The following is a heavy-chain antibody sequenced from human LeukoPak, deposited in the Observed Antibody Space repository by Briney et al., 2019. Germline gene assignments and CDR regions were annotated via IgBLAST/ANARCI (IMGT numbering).Heavy chain of an antibody. CDR3: AKGDQPLLYGGAFDS. D-gene: IGHD2-2*02. V-gene: IGHV3-23*01. CDR1: GFTFSDYA. J-gene: IGHJ4*02. CDR2: FNGRGGYT. Sequence: GGSLRLSCAASGFTFSDYAMTWVRQAPGKGLEWVSSFNGRGGYTFYADSVKGRFTLSIDNSKNTLHLQMISLRAEDTAVYYCAKGDQPLLYGGAFDSWGQGTLVTVSS.